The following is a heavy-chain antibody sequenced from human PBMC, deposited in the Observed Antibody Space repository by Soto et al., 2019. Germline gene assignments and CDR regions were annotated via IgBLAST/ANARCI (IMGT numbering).Heavy chain of an antibody. V-gene: IGHV5-51*01. Sequence: GESLKISCKGSGYSFSTYWIAWVRQMPGRGLEWMGIIFPGDSDSRYSPSFQGQVTISADKSISTAYLQWSSLKASDTAMYYCARTDYYGSGSYPVCGPGTLVTVSS. J-gene: IGHJ4*02. D-gene: IGHD3-10*01. CDR3: ARTDYYGSGSYPV. CDR2: IFPGDSDS. CDR1: GYSFSTYW.